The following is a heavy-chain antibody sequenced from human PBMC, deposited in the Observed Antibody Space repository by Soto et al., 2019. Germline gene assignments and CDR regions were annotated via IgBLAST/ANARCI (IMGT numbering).Heavy chain of an antibody. D-gene: IGHD5-18*01. J-gene: IGHJ4*02. V-gene: IGHV4-31*03. CDR2: IYYSGST. CDR1: GGSISSGGYY. Sequence: QVQLQESGPGLVKPSQTLSLTCTVSGGSISSGGYYWSWIRQHPGKGLEWIGYIYYSGSTYYNPSLKSRVTISVDTSKNLFALKLSSVTAADTAVYYSARGAPYSQTFDSWGQGTLVTVSS. CDR3: ARGAPYSQTFDS.